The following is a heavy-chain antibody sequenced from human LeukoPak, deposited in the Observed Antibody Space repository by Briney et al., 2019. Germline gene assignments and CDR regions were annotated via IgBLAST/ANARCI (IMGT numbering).Heavy chain of an antibody. D-gene: IGHD3-3*01. CDR2: IYYSGST. J-gene: IGHJ4*02. CDR3: ARDKGSIGQYDFWSGYHVGFDY. V-gene: IGHV4-39*07. CDR1: GGSISSSSYY. Sequence: SETLSLTCTVSGGSISSSSYYWGWIRQPPGKGLEWIGSIYYSGSTYYNPSLKSRVTISVDTSKNQFSLKLSSVTAADTAVYYCARDKGSIGQYDFWSGYHVGFDYWGQGTLVTVSS.